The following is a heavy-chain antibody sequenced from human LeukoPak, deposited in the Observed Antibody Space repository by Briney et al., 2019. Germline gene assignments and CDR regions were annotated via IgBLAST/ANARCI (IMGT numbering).Heavy chain of an antibody. CDR1: GFTFSNAW. Sequence: PGGSLRLSCAASGFTFSNAWMSWVRQAPGKGLEWVGRIKTKTEGETTDYAAPVKGRFTISRDDSKNTLYLQMNSLKTEDTAVYYCTTATLGYCINGVCERFDPWGQGTLVTVSS. D-gene: IGHD2-8*01. V-gene: IGHV3-15*01. CDR3: TTATLGYCINGVCERFDP. CDR2: IKTKTEGETT. J-gene: IGHJ5*02.